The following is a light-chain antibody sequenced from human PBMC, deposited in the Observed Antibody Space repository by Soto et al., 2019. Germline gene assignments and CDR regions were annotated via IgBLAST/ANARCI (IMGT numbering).Light chain of an antibody. CDR3: HHYGTSLWT. CDR1: QSVRSTY. CDR2: GAS. J-gene: IGKJ1*01. Sequence: EIVLTQSPSTLSLSPGERATLSCRASQSVRSTYLVWYQQKPGQTPRLLIYGASSRATGIPDRFSGSGSGTDFTLTISRLEPEDFALYYCHHYGTSLWTFGQGTKVDIK. V-gene: IGKV3-20*01.